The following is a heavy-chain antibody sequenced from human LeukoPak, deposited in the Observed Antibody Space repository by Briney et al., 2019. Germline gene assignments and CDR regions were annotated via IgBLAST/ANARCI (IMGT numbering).Heavy chain of an antibody. Sequence: GGSLRLSCAASGFTFSSYAMSWVRQAPGKGLEWVSAISGSGGSTYYTDSVKGRFTISRDNSKYTLYLQMNSLRVEDTAVYYCAAGSGSYYKATSWGQGTLVTVSS. V-gene: IGHV3-23*01. J-gene: IGHJ5*02. CDR1: GFTFSSYA. CDR3: AAGSGSYYKATS. D-gene: IGHD3-10*01. CDR2: ISGSGGST.